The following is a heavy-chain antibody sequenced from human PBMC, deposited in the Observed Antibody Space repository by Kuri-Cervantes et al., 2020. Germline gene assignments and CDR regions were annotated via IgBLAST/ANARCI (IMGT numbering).Heavy chain of an antibody. J-gene: IGHJ4*02. CDR1: GFTFDDYA. CDR3: AREGGYDSFDY. CDR2: ISWNSGSI. V-gene: IGHV3-9*01. D-gene: IGHD5-12*01. Sequence: GGSLRLSCAASGFTFDDYAMHWVRQAPGKGLEWVSGISWNSGSIGYADSVKGRFTISRDNAKNSLYLQMNSLRAEDTAVYYCAREGGYDSFDYWGQGTLVTVSS.